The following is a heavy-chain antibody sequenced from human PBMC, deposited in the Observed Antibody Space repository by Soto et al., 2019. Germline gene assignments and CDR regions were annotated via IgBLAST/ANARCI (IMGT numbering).Heavy chain of an antibody. Sequence: QVQLQESGPGLVKPSETLSLTCTVSGGSLSSHYWTWIQQPPGKGLEWIGYIYYSGSTNYNPSLKSRVTMSVDTSKNQFSLNLASVTAADTALYYCARGGWSLDLWGQGTLVTVSS. CDR2: IYYSGST. J-gene: IGHJ5*02. CDR3: ARGGWSLDL. D-gene: IGHD6-19*01. V-gene: IGHV4-59*11. CDR1: GGSLSSHY.